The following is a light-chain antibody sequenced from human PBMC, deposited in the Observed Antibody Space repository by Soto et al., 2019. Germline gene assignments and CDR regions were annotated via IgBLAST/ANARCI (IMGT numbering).Light chain of an antibody. CDR3: SSYTSSSIPVV. J-gene: IGLJ2*01. CDR2: EVT. V-gene: IGLV2-14*01. Sequence: QSALSQPASVSGSPGQSITISCTGTSSDIGTYNYVSWYQQHPGKAPKVMIYEVTNRPSGVSNRFSGSKSGNTASLTISGLQAEYEADYYGSSYTSSSIPVVFGGGTKVTVL. CDR1: SSDIGTYNY.